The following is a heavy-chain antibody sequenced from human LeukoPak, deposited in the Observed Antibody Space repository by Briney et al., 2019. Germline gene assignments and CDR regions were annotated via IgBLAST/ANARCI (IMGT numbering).Heavy chain of an antibody. CDR3: AKDPETIFGITMSN. Sequence: GGSLRLSCAASGFTFSKYYMTWVRQSPGKGLQWVSGISGGGSTFYADSVKGRFTISRDNSNNTLYLQMNSLRAEDTAVYYCAKDPETIFGITMSNWGQGTLVTVSS. J-gene: IGHJ4*02. CDR1: GFTFSKYY. V-gene: IGHV3-23*01. CDR2: ISGGGST. D-gene: IGHD3-3*01.